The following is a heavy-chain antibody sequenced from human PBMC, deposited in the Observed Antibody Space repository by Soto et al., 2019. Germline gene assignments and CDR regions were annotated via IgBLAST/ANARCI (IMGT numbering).Heavy chain of an antibody. V-gene: IGHV3-74*01. CDR1: GLTFSSYW. Sequence: EVQLVESGGGLVQPGESLRLSCVASGLTFSSYWMHWVRQAPGKGLVWVSSISNDGSSIYADPVKGRFTISRDNAKNTLYLQMNSLRAADTAVYYCARLPNKSPQNWGQGTLVIVSP. J-gene: IGHJ1*01. CDR3: ARLPNKSPQN. CDR2: ISNDGSS.